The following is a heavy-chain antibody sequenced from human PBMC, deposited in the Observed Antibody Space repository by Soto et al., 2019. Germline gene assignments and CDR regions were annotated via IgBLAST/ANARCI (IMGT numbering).Heavy chain of an antibody. V-gene: IGHV4-39*01. CDR3: ARRGRTTVTTWYAFDT. Sequence: QLQLQESGPGLVKPSETLSLTCTVSGGSISTTSYYWGWIRQSPGKGLEWIATIYYTGSTYYNPSLKSRLTISRDSYKDQFSLKLSSVTAADTAVFCCARRGRTTVTTWYAFDTWGQGTMVTVSS. CDR2: IYYTGST. CDR1: GGSISTTSYY. J-gene: IGHJ3*02. D-gene: IGHD4-17*01.